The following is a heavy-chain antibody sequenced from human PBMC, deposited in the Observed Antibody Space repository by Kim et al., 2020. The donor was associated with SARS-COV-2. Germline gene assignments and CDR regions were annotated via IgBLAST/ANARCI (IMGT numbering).Heavy chain of an antibody. Sequence: SETLSLTCTVSGGSISSGGYYWSWIPQHPGKGLEWIGYIYYSGSTYYNPSLKSRVIISVDMSKNQFSLKLSSVTAADTAVYYCARDSAQGDLGSYYYYGMDVWGQGTTVTVSS. D-gene: IGHD2-21*02. V-gene: IGHV4-31*03. J-gene: IGHJ6*02. CDR1: GGSISSGGYY. CDR3: ARDSAQGDLGSYYYYGMDV. CDR2: IYYSGST.